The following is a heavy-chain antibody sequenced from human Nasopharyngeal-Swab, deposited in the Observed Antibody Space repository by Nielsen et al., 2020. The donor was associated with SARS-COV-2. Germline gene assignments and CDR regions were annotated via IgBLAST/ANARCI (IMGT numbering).Heavy chain of an antibody. V-gene: IGHV1-24*01. CDR3: ATVYALGYYDSSGYYY. CDR2: FDPEDGET. D-gene: IGHD3-22*01. CDR1: GYTLTELS. J-gene: IGHJ4*02. Sequence: ASVKVSCKVSGYTLTELSMHWVRQAPGKGLEWMGGFDPEDGETIYAQKFQGRVTMTEDTSTDTAYMELSSLRSEDTAVYYCATVYALGYYDSSGYYYWGQGTLVTASS.